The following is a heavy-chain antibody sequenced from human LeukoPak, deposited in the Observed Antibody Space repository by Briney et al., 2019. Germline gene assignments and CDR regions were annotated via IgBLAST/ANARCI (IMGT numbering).Heavy chain of an antibody. CDR1: GGSISGYY. Sequence: PSETLSLTCTVSGGSISGYYWSWIRQPPGKGLEWIGEINHSGSTNYNPSLKSRVTISVDTSKNQFSLKLSSVTAADTAVYYCARAVRAGYFQHWGQGTLVTVSS. J-gene: IGHJ1*01. CDR2: INHSGST. V-gene: IGHV4-34*01. CDR3: ARAVRAGYFQH.